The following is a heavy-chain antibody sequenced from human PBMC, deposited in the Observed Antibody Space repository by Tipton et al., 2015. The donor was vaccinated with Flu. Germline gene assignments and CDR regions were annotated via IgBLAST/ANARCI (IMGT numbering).Heavy chain of an antibody. CDR2: ISGSGGST. D-gene: IGHD3-3*01. Sequence: SLRLSCAASGFTFSSYAMSWVRQAPGKGLEWVSAISGSGGSTYYADSVKGRFTISRDNSKNTLYLQMNSLRAEDTAVYYCAKDRLLEWLFFSYWGQGTLVTVSS. V-gene: IGHV3-23*01. CDR3: AKDRLLEWLFFSY. J-gene: IGHJ4*02. CDR1: GFTFSSYA.